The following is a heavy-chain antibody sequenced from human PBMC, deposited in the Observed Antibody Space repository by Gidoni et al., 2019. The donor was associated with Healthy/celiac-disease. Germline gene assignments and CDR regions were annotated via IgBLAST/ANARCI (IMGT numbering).Heavy chain of an antibody. CDR2: IYHSGST. J-gene: IGHJ2*01. V-gene: IGHV4-38-2*02. D-gene: IGHD4-17*01. CDR3: AREPHDYGDFYWYFDL. Sequence: QVQLQESCPGLVKPSETLSLTCTVSGYSISSGYSWGWIRQPPGKGLEWIGSIYHSGSTYYNPSLKSRVTISVDTSKNQFSLKLSSVTAADTAVYYCAREPHDYGDFYWYFDLWGRGTLVTVSS. CDR1: GYSISSGYS.